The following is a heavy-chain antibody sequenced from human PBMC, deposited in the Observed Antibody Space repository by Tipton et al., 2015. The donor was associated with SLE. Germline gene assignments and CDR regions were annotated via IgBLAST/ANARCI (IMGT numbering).Heavy chain of an antibody. CDR3: ARLGYCTGDTVCFTGIDQ. D-gene: IGHD2-8*02. Sequence: LRLSCSVSGGSISTYYWSWIRQPPGKGLEWIGYIYYTGSTNYNPSLESRVTISLDTSKKQFSLRLTSVTAADTAVYYCARLGYCTGDTVCFTGIDQWGQGTLVTVSS. CDR2: IYYTGST. V-gene: IGHV4-59*08. CDR1: GGSISTYY. J-gene: IGHJ5*02.